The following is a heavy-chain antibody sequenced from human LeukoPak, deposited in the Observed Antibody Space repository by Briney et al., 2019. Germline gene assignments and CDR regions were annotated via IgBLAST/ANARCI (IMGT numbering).Heavy chain of an antibody. J-gene: IGHJ4*02. V-gene: IGHV5-51*01. Sequence: GESLKISCKGSGYSFTSYWIGWVRQMPGKGLEWMGIIYPGDSDTRYSPSFQGQVTISADKSISTVYLQWSSLKASDTAMYYCARLGCSSTSCYHNFDYWGQGTLVTVSS. CDR1: GYSFTSYW. CDR3: ARLGCSSTSCYHNFDY. CDR2: IYPGDSDT. D-gene: IGHD2-2*01.